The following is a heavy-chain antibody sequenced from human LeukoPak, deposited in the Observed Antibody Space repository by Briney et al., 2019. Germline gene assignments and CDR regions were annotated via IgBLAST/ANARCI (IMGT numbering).Heavy chain of an antibody. Sequence: GASVKVSCKASGYTFTSSDINWVRQAPGQGLEWMGWTNPNSGKTGYARKFQGRVTMTKNTSISTACMEVSSLGYDGTAIYYCARGRPGLASAGTYDFWGQGTLITVSS. CDR1: GYTFTSSD. J-gene: IGHJ4*02. D-gene: IGHD6-13*01. CDR3: ARGRPGLASAGTYDF. CDR2: TNPNSGKT. V-gene: IGHV1-8*01.